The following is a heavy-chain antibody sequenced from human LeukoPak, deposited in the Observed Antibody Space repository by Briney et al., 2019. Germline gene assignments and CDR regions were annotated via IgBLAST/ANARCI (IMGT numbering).Heavy chain of an antibody. D-gene: IGHD3-10*01. CDR1: GFTFSSYG. Sequence: PGRSLRLSCSASGFTFSSYGMHWVRQAPGKGLEWVAVISYDGSNKYYADSVKGRFTISRDNSKNTLYLQMNSLRAEDTAVYYCARSITMVRGVYFDYWGQGTLVTVSS. J-gene: IGHJ4*02. CDR3: ARSITMVRGVYFDY. CDR2: ISYDGSNK. V-gene: IGHV3-30*03.